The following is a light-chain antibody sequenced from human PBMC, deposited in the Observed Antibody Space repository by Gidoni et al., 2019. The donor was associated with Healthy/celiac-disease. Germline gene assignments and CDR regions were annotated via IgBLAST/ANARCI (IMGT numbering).Light chain of an antibody. V-gene: IGKV3-20*01. Sequence: VLTQSPGTLPLSPGERATLSCRASQSVSSSYLAWYQQKPGQAPRLLIYGASSRATGIPDRFSGSGSGTDFTLTISSLEPEDFAVYYCQQYGSSPRTFGPGTKVDIK. CDR3: QQYGSSPRT. CDR1: QSVSSSY. CDR2: GAS. J-gene: IGKJ3*01.